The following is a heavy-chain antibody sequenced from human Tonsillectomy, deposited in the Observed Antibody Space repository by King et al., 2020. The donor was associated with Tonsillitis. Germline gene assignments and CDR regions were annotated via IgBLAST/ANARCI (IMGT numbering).Heavy chain of an antibody. CDR2: ISWNSGSI. J-gene: IGHJ4*02. Sequence: EVQLVESGGGLVQPGRSLRLSCAASGFTFDDYAMHWVQQAPGKGLEWVSSISWNSGSIGYADSVKGRFTISRDNAKNSLYLQMNSLRAEDTALYYCAKGGMTTVTTVDYWGQGTLVTVSS. CDR3: AKGGMTTVTTVDY. D-gene: IGHD4-17*01. V-gene: IGHV3-9*01. CDR1: GFTFDDYA.